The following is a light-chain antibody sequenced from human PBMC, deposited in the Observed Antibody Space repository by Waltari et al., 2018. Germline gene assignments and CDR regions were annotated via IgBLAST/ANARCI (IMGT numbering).Light chain of an antibody. J-gene: IGLJ2*01. Sequence: QSVLTQPPSVSGSPGQRVPISCTGSSSNIGAGYDVHWYQQLPGTAPNLLIYGNSNRPSGVPDRFSGSKSGTSASLAITGLQAEDEADYYCQSYDSSLSGSVFGGGTKLTVL. CDR2: GNS. V-gene: IGLV1-40*01. CDR3: QSYDSSLSGSV. CDR1: SSNIGAGYD.